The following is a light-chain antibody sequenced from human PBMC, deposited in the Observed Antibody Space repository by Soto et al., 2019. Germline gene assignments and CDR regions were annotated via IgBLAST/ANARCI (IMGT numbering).Light chain of an antibody. CDR2: DAS. J-gene: IGKJ2*01. Sequence: EIVLTQSPATLSLSPGERATLSCRASQSVSSYLAWYQQKPGQAPRLLIYDASNRATGIPARFSGSGFGTDVTLTISSLEPEDFAVYYCQQRSNWPPYTFGQGTKLEIK. CDR1: QSVSSY. V-gene: IGKV3-11*01. CDR3: QQRSNWPPYT.